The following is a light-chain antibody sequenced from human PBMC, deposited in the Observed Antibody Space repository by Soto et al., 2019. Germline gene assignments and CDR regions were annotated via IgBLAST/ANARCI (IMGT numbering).Light chain of an antibody. V-gene: IGLV1-44*01. CDR2: GNT. Sequence: SVLTQPHSASGTPEQRFTISCSGNTSNIGGSTVSWYQQFPGAAPKLLIYGNTQRPVGVPVRFSASESDTSASLAISGRKSENEVDYYCGIRNDRVFVFGNGTKATVL. J-gene: IGLJ1*01. CDR3: GIRNDRVFV. CDR1: TSNIGGST.